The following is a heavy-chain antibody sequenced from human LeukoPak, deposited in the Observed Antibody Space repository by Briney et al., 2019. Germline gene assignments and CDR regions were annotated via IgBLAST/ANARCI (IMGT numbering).Heavy chain of an antibody. Sequence: GRSLRLSCAASGFTFSSYAMHWVRQAPGKGLEWVAVISYDGSNKYYAGSVKGRFTISRDNSKNTLYLQMNSLRAEDTAVYYCANSERVVAATLDYWGQGTLVTVSS. D-gene: IGHD2-15*01. V-gene: IGHV3-30*04. CDR1: GFTFSSYA. J-gene: IGHJ4*02. CDR3: ANSERVVAATLDY. CDR2: ISYDGSNK.